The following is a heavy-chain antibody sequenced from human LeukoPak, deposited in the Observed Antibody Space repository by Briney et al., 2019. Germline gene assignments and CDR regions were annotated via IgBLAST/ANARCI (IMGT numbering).Heavy chain of an antibody. J-gene: IGHJ4*02. CDR1: GFTFSTYG. CDR3: ARGEYYHESSGYPNY. Sequence: GGSLRLSCAASGFTFSTYGMRWVRQAPGKGLEWVAVIWYDGRTQFYAESVKGRFAVSRDNSKNTLYLQMNSLRAEDTAVYHCARGEYYHESSGYPNYWGQGTLVTVSP. D-gene: IGHD3-22*01. V-gene: IGHV3-33*01. CDR2: IWYDGRTQ.